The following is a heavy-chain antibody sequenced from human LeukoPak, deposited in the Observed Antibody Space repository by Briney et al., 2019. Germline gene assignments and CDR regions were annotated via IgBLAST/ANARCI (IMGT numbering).Heavy chain of an antibody. CDR1: GFTFSSYA. CDR3: TTDGHYYDSSGYYLLDY. Sequence: GGSLRLSCAASGFTFSSYAMSWVRQAPGKGLEWVGRIKSKTDGGTTDYAAPVKGRFTISRDDSKNTLYLQMNSLKTEDTAVYYCTTDGHYYDSSGYYLLDYWGQGTLVTVSS. V-gene: IGHV3-15*01. CDR2: IKSKTDGGTT. J-gene: IGHJ4*02. D-gene: IGHD3-22*01.